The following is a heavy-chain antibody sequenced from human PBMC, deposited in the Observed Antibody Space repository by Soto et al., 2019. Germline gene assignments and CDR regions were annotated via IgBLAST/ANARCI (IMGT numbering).Heavy chain of an antibody. CDR3: ARIEFGEPSDAFDI. Sequence: SETLSLTCAVSGGSISSGGYSWSWIRQPPGKGLEWIGYIYHSGSTYYNPSLESRVTISVDRSKNQFSLKLSSVTAADTAVYYCARIEFGEPSDAFDIWGQGTMVTVSS. D-gene: IGHD3-10*01. J-gene: IGHJ3*02. CDR2: IYHSGST. CDR1: GGSISSGGYS. V-gene: IGHV4-30-2*01.